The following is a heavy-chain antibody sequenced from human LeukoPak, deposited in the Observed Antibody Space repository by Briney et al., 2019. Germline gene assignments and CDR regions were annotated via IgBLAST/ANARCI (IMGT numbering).Heavy chain of an antibody. CDR1: GGSISSYY. D-gene: IGHD3-22*01. CDR2: INHSGST. Sequence: SETLSLTCTVSGGSISSYYWSWIRQPAGKGLEWIGEINHSGSTNYNPSLKSRVTISVDTSKNQFSLKLSSVTAADTAVYYCARAGYYDSSGSYLEYFDYWGQGTLVTVSS. J-gene: IGHJ4*02. CDR3: ARAGYYDSSGSYLEYFDY. V-gene: IGHV4-34*01.